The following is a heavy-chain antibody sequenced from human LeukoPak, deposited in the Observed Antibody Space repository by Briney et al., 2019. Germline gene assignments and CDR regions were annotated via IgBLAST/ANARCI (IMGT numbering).Heavy chain of an antibody. CDR2: IYYSGST. CDR3: ARDQRHIVVA. CDR1: GGSISSGGYY. Sequence: SETLSLTCTVSGGSISSGGYYWSWIRQHPGKGLEWIGYIYYSGSTYYNPSLKSRVTISVDTSKNQFSLKLSSVTAADTAVYYCARDQRHIVVAWGQGTLVTVSS. D-gene: IGHD2-21*01. V-gene: IGHV4-31*03. J-gene: IGHJ5*02.